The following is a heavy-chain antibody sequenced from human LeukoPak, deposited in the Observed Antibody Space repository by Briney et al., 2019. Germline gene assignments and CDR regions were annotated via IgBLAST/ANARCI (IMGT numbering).Heavy chain of an antibody. D-gene: IGHD2-2*01. CDR2: INPKSGGT. CDR1: GYTFTGYY. CDR3: AREIRCSSTSCYDYYYYYMDV. Sequence: GASVKVSCKASGYTFTGYYTHWVRQAPGQGLEWMGWINPKSGGTNYAQKFQGKVTMTRDTSISTAYMELSRLRSDDTAVYYCAREIRCSSTSCYDYYYYYMDVWGKGTAVTISS. J-gene: IGHJ6*03. V-gene: IGHV1-2*02.